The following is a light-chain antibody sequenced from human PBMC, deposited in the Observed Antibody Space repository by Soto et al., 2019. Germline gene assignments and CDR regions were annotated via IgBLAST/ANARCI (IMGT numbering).Light chain of an antibody. CDR1: QSVSSSY. CDR2: GAS. CDR3: QQYGSSPYT. Sequence: IVSTESPCTLSLSQGERATLSCRASQSVSSSYLAWYQQKPGQAPRLLFYGASNRATGIPDRFSGTGSGTDFTLTICRLEPEDFAVYYCQQYGSSPYTFGLGTKVDIK. J-gene: IGKJ2*01. V-gene: IGKV3-20*01.